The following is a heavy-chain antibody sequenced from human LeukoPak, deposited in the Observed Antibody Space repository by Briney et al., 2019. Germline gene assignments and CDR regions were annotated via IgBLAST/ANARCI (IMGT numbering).Heavy chain of an antibody. D-gene: IGHD3-10*01. J-gene: IGHJ3*02. Sequence: GGSLRLSGAASGFTLSSYWMSWVRQAPGKGLEWVANIKEDGSEKYYVDSVKGRFTISRDNAQNSVYLHMNSLTAEDTALYYCARDWVAGVPFDAFDIWGQGTMVSVS. CDR3: ARDWVAGVPFDAFDI. CDR2: IKEDGSEK. CDR1: GFTLSSYW. V-gene: IGHV3-7*03.